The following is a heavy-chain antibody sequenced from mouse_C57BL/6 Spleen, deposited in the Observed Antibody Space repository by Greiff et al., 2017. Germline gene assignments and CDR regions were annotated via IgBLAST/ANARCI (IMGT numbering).Heavy chain of an antibody. J-gene: IGHJ3*01. CDR3: ARLPNYYDSSTFAY. Sequence: EVMLVESGGDLVKPGGSLKLSCAASGFTFSSYGMSWVRQTPDKRLEWVATISSGGSYTYYPDSVKGRFTISRDNAKNTLYLQMSSLKSEDTAMYYCARLPNYYDSSTFAYWGQGTLVTVSA. D-gene: IGHD1-1*01. CDR1: GFTFSSYG. CDR2: ISSGGSYT. V-gene: IGHV5-6*01.